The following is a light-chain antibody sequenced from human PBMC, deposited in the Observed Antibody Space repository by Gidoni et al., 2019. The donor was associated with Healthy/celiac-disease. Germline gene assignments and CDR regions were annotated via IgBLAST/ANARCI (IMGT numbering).Light chain of an antibody. CDR2: DAS. CDR1: QDISNY. V-gene: IGKV1-33*01. Sequence: DIQMTQSPSSLSASVGDRVTITCQASQDISNYLTWYQQKPGKAPKLLIYDASNLETGVPSRVSGSGSGTDFTVTISSLQPEDIATYYCQQYDNLPPLTFGGGTKVEIK. J-gene: IGKJ4*01. CDR3: QQYDNLPPLT.